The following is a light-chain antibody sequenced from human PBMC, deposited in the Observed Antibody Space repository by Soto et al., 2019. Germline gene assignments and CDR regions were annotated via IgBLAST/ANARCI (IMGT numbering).Light chain of an antibody. Sequence: QSALTQPPSASGSPGQSVTISCTGTSSDVGGYNFVSWYQQHPGKAPKLMIYEVSKRPSGVPDLFSGSKSGNTASLTVSGLQADDEADYYCTSYAGSNIPVVFGGGTKLTVL. CDR1: SSDVGGYNF. CDR3: TSYAGSNIPVV. CDR2: EVS. V-gene: IGLV2-8*01. J-gene: IGLJ2*01.